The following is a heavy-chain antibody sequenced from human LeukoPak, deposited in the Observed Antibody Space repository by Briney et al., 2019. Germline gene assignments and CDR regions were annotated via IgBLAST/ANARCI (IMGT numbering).Heavy chain of an antibody. J-gene: IGHJ4*02. V-gene: IGHV4-30-4*01. CDR3: ARDCSGGSCYGTQSY. Sequence: YIYYSGSTYYTPSLKSRVTISVATSKNQFSLKLSSVTAAHTAVYYCARDCSGGSCYGTQSYWGQGTLVTVSS. CDR2: IYYSGST. D-gene: IGHD2-15*01.